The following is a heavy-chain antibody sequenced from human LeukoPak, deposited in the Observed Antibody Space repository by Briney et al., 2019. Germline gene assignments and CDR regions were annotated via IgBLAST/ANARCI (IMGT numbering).Heavy chain of an antibody. CDR3: ARHSRR. D-gene: IGHD3-22*01. CDR2: INHSGST. Sequence: PSETLSLTCAVYGGSFSGYYWSWIRQPPGKGLEWIGEINHSGSTNYNPSLKSRVTISVDTSKNQFSLKLSSVTAADTAVYYCARHSRRWGQGTLVTVSS. CDR1: GGSFSGYY. V-gene: IGHV4-34*01. J-gene: IGHJ4*02.